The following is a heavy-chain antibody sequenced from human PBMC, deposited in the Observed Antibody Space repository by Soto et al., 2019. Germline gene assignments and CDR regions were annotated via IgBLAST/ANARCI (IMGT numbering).Heavy chain of an antibody. Sequence: GGSLRLSCAASGFTFSSYSMNWVRQAPGKGLEWVSSISSSSSYIYYADSVKGRFTISRDNAKNSLYLQMNSLRAEDTAVYYCARADHDYYDSSGYYYWGQGTLVTVSS. J-gene: IGHJ4*02. CDR1: GFTFSSYS. D-gene: IGHD3-22*01. V-gene: IGHV3-21*01. CDR2: ISSSSSYI. CDR3: ARADHDYYDSSGYYY.